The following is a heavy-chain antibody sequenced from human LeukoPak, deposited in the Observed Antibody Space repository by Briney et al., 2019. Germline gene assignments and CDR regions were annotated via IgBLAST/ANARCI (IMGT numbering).Heavy chain of an antibody. V-gene: IGHV4-59*12. J-gene: IGHJ4*02. CDR1: GGSISSYY. Sequence: SETLSLTCTVSGGSISSYYWSWIRQPPGKGLELIGYIYYSGSTNYNPSLKSRVTMSVDTSKNQFSLKLSSVTAADTAVYYCARAKRSYYDSSVWYFDYWGQGTLVTVSS. D-gene: IGHD3-22*01. CDR3: ARAKRSYYDSSVWYFDY. CDR2: IYYSGST.